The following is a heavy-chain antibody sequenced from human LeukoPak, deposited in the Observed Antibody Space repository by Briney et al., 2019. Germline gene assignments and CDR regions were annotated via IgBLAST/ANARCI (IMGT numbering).Heavy chain of an antibody. CDR3: ARGHYKAYVDY. D-gene: IGHD4-11*01. CDR1: GGSFSGYY. V-gene: IGHV4-34*01. CDR2: INHSGST. J-gene: IGHJ4*02. Sequence: SETLSLTCAVYGGSFSGYYWSWIRQPPGKGLEWIGEINHSGSTNYNPSLKSRVTISVDTSKNQFSLKLSSVTAADTAVYYCARGHYKAYVDYWGQGTLVTVSS.